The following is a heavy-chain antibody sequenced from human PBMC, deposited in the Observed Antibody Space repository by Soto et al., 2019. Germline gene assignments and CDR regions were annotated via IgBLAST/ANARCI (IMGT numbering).Heavy chain of an antibody. Sequence: GALRLSCAASGFTFSDYYMSWIRQAPGKGLEWVSYISSTTNYIYYGDSMKGRFTISRDNAKNSLYLEMNSLRAEDTAVYYCARESEDLTSNFDYWGQGTLVTVSS. J-gene: IGHJ4*02. CDR3: ARESEDLTSNFDY. CDR2: ISSTTNYI. V-gene: IGHV3-11*06. CDR1: GFTFSDYY.